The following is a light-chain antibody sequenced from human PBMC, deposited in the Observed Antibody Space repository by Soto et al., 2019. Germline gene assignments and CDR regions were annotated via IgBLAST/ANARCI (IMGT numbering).Light chain of an antibody. V-gene: IGLV2-8*01. J-gene: IGLJ2*01. CDR3: TSYSGNNSVV. CDR1: SSDVGGYDF. CDR2: EGN. Sequence: QSALTQPPSASGSPGQSVTIACTGTSSDVGGYDFVTWYQQYPGKAPKLIIYEGNKRPSGVPDRFSGSKSGNTASLTVSGLPDDDEADYFCTSYSGNNSVVFGGGTKVTVL.